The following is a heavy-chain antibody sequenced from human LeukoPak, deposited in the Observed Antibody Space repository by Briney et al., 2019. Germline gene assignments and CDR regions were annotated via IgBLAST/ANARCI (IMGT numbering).Heavy chain of an antibody. CDR3: ARGWGPIIAARPYYYYMDV. CDR2: INPNSGGT. V-gene: IGHV1-2*02. CDR1: GYTFTGYY. Sequence: GASVKVSCKASGYTFTGYYMHWVRQAPGQGLEWMGWINPNSGGTNYAQKFQGRVTMTRDTSISTAYMELSRLRSDDTAVYYCARGWGPIIAARPYYYYMDVWGKGTTVTVSS. J-gene: IGHJ6*03. D-gene: IGHD6-6*01.